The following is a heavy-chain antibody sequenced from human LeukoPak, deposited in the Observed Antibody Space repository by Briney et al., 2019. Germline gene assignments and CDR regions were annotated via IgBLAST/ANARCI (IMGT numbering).Heavy chain of an antibody. J-gene: IGHJ5*02. CDR2: IYHSGST. CDR1: GFTFSSYA. Sequence: GSLRLSCAASGFTFSSYAMSWLRQPPGKGLEWIGCIYHSGSTNYNPSLKSRVTISVDTSKNQFSLKLSSVTAADTAVYYCARDPAGYCSGSSCYSGNWFDPWGQGTLVTVSS. V-gene: IGHV4-59*01. CDR3: ARDPAGYCSGSSCYSGNWFDP. D-gene: IGHD2-15*01.